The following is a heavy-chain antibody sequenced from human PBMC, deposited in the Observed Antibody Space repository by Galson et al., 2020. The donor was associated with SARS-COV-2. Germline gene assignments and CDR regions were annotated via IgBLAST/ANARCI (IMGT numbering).Heavy chain of an antibody. Sequence: GESLKISCAASGFTFSSYWMSWVRQAPGKGLEWVANIKQDGSEKYYVDSVKGRFTISRDNAKNSQYLQMNSLRAEDTAVYYCARSNYDFWSGYPPEDYWGQGTLVTVSS. V-gene: IGHV3-7*01. CDR2: IKQDGSEK. J-gene: IGHJ4*02. CDR3: ARSNYDFWSGYPPEDY. CDR1: GFTFSSYW. D-gene: IGHD3-3*01.